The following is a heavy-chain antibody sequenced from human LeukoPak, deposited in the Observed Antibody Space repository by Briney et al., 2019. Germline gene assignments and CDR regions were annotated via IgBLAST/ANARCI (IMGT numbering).Heavy chain of an antibody. D-gene: IGHD3-9*01. Sequence: PGGSLRLSCAASGFTLSSYSMNWVRQAPGKGLEWVSSISSSSSYIYYADSVKGRFTISRDNAKNPLYLQMSSLRAEDMAVYYCARDSLVIDYWGQGTLVTVSS. CDR2: ISSSSSYI. CDR3: ARDSLVIDY. CDR1: GFTLSSYS. V-gene: IGHV3-21*01. J-gene: IGHJ4*02.